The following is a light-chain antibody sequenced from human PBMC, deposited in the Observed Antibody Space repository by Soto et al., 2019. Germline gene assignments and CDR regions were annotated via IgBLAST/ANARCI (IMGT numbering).Light chain of an antibody. CDR1: QSVSLS. CDR2: DAS. V-gene: IGKV3-11*01. J-gene: IGKJ1*01. Sequence: ESVLTQSPATLSLSPGGRATLSCRARQSVSLSLAWYQHKPGQAPGLMIYDASKRASGFRARFSGSGSGTDFTLTISSIEPEDFAVYYCQERTGWPPWTFGQGTKVDI. CDR3: QERTGWPPWT.